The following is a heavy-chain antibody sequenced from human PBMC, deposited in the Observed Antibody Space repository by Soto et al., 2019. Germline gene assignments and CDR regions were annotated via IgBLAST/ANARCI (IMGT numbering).Heavy chain of an antibody. V-gene: IGHV4-39*01. J-gene: IGHJ4*02. D-gene: IGHD6-6*01. CDR2: IYYSGST. CDR1: GGSISSSSYY. CDR3: ASRYSSSGYFDY. Sequence: PSETLSLTCTVSGGSISSSSYYWGWIRQPPGKGLEWIGSIYYSGSTYYNPSLKSRVTISVDTSKNQFSLKLSSVTAADTAVYYCASRYSSSGYFDYWGQGTLVTVSS.